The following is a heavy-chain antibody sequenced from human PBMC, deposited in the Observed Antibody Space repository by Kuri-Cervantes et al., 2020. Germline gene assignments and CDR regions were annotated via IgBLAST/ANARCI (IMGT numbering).Heavy chain of an antibody. J-gene: IGHJ4*02. CDR3: AKGKISTTGLDY. CDR2: ISGSGGST. D-gene: IGHD1-1*01. Sequence: GGSLRLSCAASGVTVSNNYMSWIRPAPGKGLEWVSAISGSGGSTYYADSVKGRFTISRDNSKNTLYLQMNSLRAEDTAIYYCAKGKISTTGLDYWGQGNLVTVSS. V-gene: IGHV3-23*01. CDR1: GVTVSNNY.